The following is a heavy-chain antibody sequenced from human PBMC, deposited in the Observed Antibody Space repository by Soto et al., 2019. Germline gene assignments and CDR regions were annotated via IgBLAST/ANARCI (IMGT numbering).Heavy chain of an antibody. CDR1: GFPLSAYN. Sequence: EVQLVESGGGLVKPGGSLRLSCTGSGFPLSAYNINWVRQAPGKGLEWVSSITVGSSHIYQPNSMKGRFTISRDDAKNSVYLQIDSLLDEDTALYYCSRSPEVGVRGAYLGQGTLVTVAS. J-gene: IGHJ4*02. CDR2: ITVGSSHI. CDR3: SRSPEVGVRGAY. V-gene: IGHV3-21*01. D-gene: IGHD3-16*01.